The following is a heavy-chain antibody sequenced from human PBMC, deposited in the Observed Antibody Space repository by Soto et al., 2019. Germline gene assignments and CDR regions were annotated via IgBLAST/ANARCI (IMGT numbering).Heavy chain of an antibody. CDR1: GGSISSGDYY. V-gene: IGHV4-30-4*01. D-gene: IGHD3-22*01. J-gene: IGHJ1*01. CDR2: IYYSGST. CDR3: ARGLYYYDSSGYVSYFQH. Sequence: SETLSLTCTVSGGSISSGDYYWSWIRQPPGKGLEWIGYIYYSGSTYYNPSLKSRVTISVDTSKNQFSLKLSSVTAADTAVYYCARGLYYYDSSGYVSYFQHWGQGALVTVSS.